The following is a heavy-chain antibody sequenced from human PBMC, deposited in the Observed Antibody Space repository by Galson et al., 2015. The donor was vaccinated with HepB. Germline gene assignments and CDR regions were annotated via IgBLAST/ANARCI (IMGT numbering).Heavy chain of an antibody. J-gene: IGHJ3*02. Sequence: SLRLSRAASGFTFSSYSMNWVRQAPGKGLEWVSSISSRSSYIYYADSVKGRFTISRDNAKNSLYLQTNSLRAEDTAVYYCARPITMISGDAFDIWGQGTMVTVSS. V-gene: IGHV3-21*01. CDR3: ARPITMISGDAFDI. D-gene: IGHD3-22*01. CDR2: ISSRSSYI. CDR1: GFTFSSYS.